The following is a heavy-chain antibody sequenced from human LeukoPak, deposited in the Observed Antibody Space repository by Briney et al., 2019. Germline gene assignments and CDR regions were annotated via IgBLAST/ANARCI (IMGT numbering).Heavy chain of an antibody. D-gene: IGHD3-10*01. Sequence: GGSLRLSCAASGFTFSSYEMNWVRQAPGKGLEWVSYISSSGSTIYYADSVKGRFTISRDNAKNSLYLQMNSLRAEDTAVYYCARDFITMVRGIDYWGQGTLVTVSS. CDR2: ISSSGSTI. J-gene: IGHJ4*02. V-gene: IGHV3-48*03. CDR1: GFTFSSYE. CDR3: ARDFITMVRGIDY.